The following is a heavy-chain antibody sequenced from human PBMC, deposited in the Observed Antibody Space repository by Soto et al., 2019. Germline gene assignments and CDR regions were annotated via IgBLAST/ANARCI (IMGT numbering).Heavy chain of an antibody. CDR1: GYTLTELS. Sequence: ASVKVSCKVSGYTLTELSMHWVRQAPGQGLEWMGWISAYNGNTNYAQKLQGRVTMTTDTSTSTAYMELRSLRSDDTAVYYCAREEYYDFWRGYYLVETMDVWGQGTTVTVSS. V-gene: IGHV1-18*01. D-gene: IGHD3-3*01. CDR2: ISAYNGNT. CDR3: AREEYYDFWRGYYLVETMDV. J-gene: IGHJ6*02.